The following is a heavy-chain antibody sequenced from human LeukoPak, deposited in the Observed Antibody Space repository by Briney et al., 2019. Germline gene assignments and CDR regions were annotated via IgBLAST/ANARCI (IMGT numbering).Heavy chain of an antibody. J-gene: IGHJ4*02. CDR2: LQSVGNT. V-gene: IGHV3-53*01. Sequence: GGSLRLSCAASGFSARSKYMSWVRQAPGKGLEWVSVLQSVGNTFYADSVKGRFSISRDRSKNTVYLQMDSLRAEDTAVYYCARDAEGEEQMATTYFDLWGQGTLVIVSS. CDR3: ARDAEGEEQMATTYFDL. D-gene: IGHD5-24*01. CDR1: GFSARSKY.